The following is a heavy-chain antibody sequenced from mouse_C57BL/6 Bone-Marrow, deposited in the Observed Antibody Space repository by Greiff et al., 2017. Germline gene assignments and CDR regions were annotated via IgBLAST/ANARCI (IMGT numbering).Heavy chain of an antibody. CDR1: GYTFTSYG. CDR3: ARWGYDGYYGYAMDY. D-gene: IGHD2-3*01. CDR2: IYPRSGNT. J-gene: IGHJ4*01. V-gene: IGHV1-81*01. Sequence: QVQLQQSGAELARPGASVKLSCKASGYTFTSYGISWVKQRTGQGLEWIGEIYPRSGNTYYNEKFKGKATLTADKSSRTAYMELRSLTSEDSAVYFCARWGYDGYYGYAMDYWGQGTSVTVSS.